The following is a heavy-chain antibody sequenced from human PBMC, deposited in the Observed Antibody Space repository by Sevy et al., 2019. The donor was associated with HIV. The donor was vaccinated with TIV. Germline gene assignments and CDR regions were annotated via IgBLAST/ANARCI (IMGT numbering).Heavy chain of an antibody. V-gene: IGHV3-9*01. CDR2: ISWNSGSI. Sequence: GGSLRLSCAASGLTFDDYAMHWVRQALGKGLEWVSRISWNSGSIDYADSVKGRFTISRDNAKNSLYLQMKSLRADDTALYYCARDRDDGYCTNGVCFNFDNWGQGTLVTVSS. D-gene: IGHD2-8*01. CDR1: GLTFDDYA. CDR3: ARDRDDGYCTNGVCFNFDN. J-gene: IGHJ4*01.